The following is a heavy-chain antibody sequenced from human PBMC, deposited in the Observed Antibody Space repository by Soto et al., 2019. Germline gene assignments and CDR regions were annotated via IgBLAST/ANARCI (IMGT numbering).Heavy chain of an antibody. CDR1: GYPVTAYY. CDR2: INPATGAA. V-gene: IGHV1-2*02. D-gene: IGHD3-3*01. CDR3: ARGGGVGVAGSAAFDM. Sequence: QLHLVQSGAVVKKPGASVTVSCSASGYPVTAYYMHWVRQAPGRGLEWMGGINPATGAAKYTQTFQGGVTLTRDSSSSKGFMELSGLTSEDAAGFYCARGGGVGVAGSAAFDMWGQGTLVTVSS. J-gene: IGHJ3*02.